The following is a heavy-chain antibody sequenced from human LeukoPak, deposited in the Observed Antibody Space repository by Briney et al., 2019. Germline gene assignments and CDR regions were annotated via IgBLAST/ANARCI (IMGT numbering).Heavy chain of an antibody. CDR2: IYHSGST. V-gene: IGHV4-30-2*01. J-gene: IGHJ4*02. CDR1: GGSISSGGYY. D-gene: IGHD3-9*01. CDR3: AVGGYEILTGDKVDY. Sequence: SETLSLTCTVSGGSISSGGYYWSWIRQPPGKGLEWIGYIYHSGSTYYNPSLKSRVTISVDRSKNQFSLKLSSVTAADTAVYYCAVGGYEILTGDKVDYWGQGTLVTVSS.